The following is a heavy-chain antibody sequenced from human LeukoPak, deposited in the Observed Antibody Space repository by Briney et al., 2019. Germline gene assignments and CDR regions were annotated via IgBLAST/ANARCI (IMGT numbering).Heavy chain of an antibody. CDR2: ISGSGGST. Sequence: GGSLGLSCAASGFTFSSYAMSWVRQAPGKGLEWVSAISGSGGSTYYADSVKGRFTISRDNSKNTLYLQMNSLRAEDTAVYYCAKGRCSSTSCYAPYDYWGQGTLVTVSS. V-gene: IGHV3-23*01. J-gene: IGHJ4*02. D-gene: IGHD2-2*01. CDR1: GFTFSSYA. CDR3: AKGRCSSTSCYAPYDY.